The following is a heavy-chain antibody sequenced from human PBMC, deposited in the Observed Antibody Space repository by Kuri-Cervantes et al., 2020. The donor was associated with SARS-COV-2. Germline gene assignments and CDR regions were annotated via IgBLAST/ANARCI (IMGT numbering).Heavy chain of an antibody. CDR2: ISYDGSNK. CDR3: AKDIVLMVYAIKVMGYYYYGMDV. D-gene: IGHD2-8*01. CDR1: GFTFNNYA. J-gene: IGHJ6*01. Sequence: GGSLRLSCAASGFTFNNYAMHWVRQAPGKGLEWVAVISYDGSNKYYADSVKGRFTISRDNSKNTLYLQMNSLRAEDTAVYYCAKDIVLMVYAIKVMGYYYYGMDVCGQASTTVSS. V-gene: IGHV3-30*18.